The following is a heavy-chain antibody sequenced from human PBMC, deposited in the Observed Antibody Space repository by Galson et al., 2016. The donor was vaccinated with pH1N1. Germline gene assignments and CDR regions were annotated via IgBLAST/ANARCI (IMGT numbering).Heavy chain of an antibody. CDR3: AKYKGVVAGTLRLFDH. D-gene: IGHD6-19*01. V-gene: IGHV3-23*01. Sequence: SLRLSCAVSGFSFSSYAVSWVRQAPGKGPEWVSGIGNSGSSTYYADSVKGRFTISRDNSKNTVYLQMNSLRAEDTGVYYCAKYKGVVAGTLRLFDHWGQGTLVTVSS. J-gene: IGHJ4*02. CDR1: GFSFSSYA. CDR2: IGNSGSST.